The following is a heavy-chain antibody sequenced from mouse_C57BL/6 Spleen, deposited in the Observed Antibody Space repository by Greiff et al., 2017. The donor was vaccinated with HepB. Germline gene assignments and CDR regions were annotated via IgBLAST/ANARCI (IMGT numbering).Heavy chain of an antibody. V-gene: IGHV2-2*01. J-gene: IGHJ4*01. D-gene: IGHD2-4*01. CDR3: ARNEDDYDLMDY. CDR1: GFSLTSYG. CDR2: IWSGGST. Sequence: VMLVESGPGLVQPSQRLSITCTVSGFSLTSYGVHWVRQSPGKGLEWLGVIWSGGSTDYNAAFISRLSISKDNSKSQVFFKMNSLQADDTAIYYCARNEDDYDLMDYWGQGTSVTVSS.